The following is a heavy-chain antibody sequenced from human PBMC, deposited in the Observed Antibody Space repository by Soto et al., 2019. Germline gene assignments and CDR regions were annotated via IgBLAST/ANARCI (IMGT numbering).Heavy chain of an antibody. D-gene: IGHD6-13*01. CDR2: ISSNSAYI. CDR3: TRDASRDSSARGWFDP. J-gene: IGHJ5*02. CDR1: GLTFRSFT. V-gene: IGHV3-21*01. Sequence: PGEFLRLSCAASGLTFRSFTMNWVRQAPGKGLEWVSTISSNSAYIYYTDALRGRFTISRDNAKNSLHLQMNSLRAEDTAVYYCTRDASRDSSARGWFDPWGPGTLVTVSS.